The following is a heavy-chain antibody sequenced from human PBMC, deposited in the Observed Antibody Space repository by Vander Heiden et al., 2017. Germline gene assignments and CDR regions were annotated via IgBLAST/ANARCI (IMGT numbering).Heavy chain of an antibody. D-gene: IGHD3-22*01. Sequence: TASGFTFDDYAMHWVRQAPGKGLEWVSGISWNSGSIGYADSVKGRFTISRDNAKNSLYLQMNSLRAEDTALYYCAKDMGYDSSGFGFDYWGQGTLVTVSS. V-gene: IGHV3-9*01. CDR2: ISWNSGSI. CDR3: AKDMGYDSSGFGFDY. J-gene: IGHJ4*02. CDR1: GFTFDDYA.